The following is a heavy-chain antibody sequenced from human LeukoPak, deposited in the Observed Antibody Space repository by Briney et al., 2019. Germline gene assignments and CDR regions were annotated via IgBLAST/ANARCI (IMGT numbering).Heavy chain of an antibody. D-gene: IGHD3-22*01. CDR3: ARQYDSSGYYFDY. CDR1: GYSFTSYW. V-gene: IGHV5-51*01. CDR2: IYPGDSDT. Sequence: GKSLKISCKGSGYSFTSYWIGWVRQMPGKGLEWMGIIYPGDSDTRYSPSFQGQVTISADKSISTAYLQWSSLKASDTAMYYCARQYDSSGYYFDYWGQGTLVTVSS. J-gene: IGHJ4*02.